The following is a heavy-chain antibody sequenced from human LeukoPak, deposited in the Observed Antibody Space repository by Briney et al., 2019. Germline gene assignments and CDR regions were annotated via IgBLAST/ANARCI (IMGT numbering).Heavy chain of an antibody. CDR3: AIQLSSYYDFWSPLSEGYYGMDV. Sequence: PSETLSLTCAVYGGSFSGYYWSWIRQPPGKGLEWIGEINHSGSTNYNPSLKSRVTISVDTSKNQFSLKLSSVTAADTAVYYCAIQLSSYYDFWSPLSEGYYGMDVWGQGTTVTVSS. CDR1: GGSFSGYY. CDR2: INHSGST. J-gene: IGHJ6*02. V-gene: IGHV4-34*01. D-gene: IGHD3-3*01.